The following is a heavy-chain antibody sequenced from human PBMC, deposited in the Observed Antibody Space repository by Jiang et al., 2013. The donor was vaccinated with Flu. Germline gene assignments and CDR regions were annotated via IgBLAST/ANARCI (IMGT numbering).Heavy chain of an antibody. CDR2: IYYSGST. J-gene: IGHJ5*02. V-gene: IGHV4-39*07. CDR1: GGSIGSSSYY. Sequence: GLVKPSETLSLTCTVSGGSIGSSSYYWGWIRQPPGKGLEWIGSIYYSGSTYYNPSLKSRVTMSVDTSKNQFSLNLNSVTAADTAVYYCARVGSSGESLMYNWFDPWGQGTLVTVSS. D-gene: IGHD3-10*01. CDR3: ARVGSSGESLMYNWFDP.